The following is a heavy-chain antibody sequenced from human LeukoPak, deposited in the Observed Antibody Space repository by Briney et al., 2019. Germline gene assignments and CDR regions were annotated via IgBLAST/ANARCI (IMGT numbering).Heavy chain of an antibody. J-gene: IGHJ3*02. CDR1: GYSISSGYY. D-gene: IGHD2-2*01. Sequence: SETLSLTCTVSGYSISSGYYWGWIRQPPGKGLEWIGSIYHSGSTYYNPSLKSRVTISVDTSKNQFSLKLSSVTAADTAVYYCARGCTSCYSPLDAFDIWGQGTMVTVSS. CDR2: IYHSGST. V-gene: IGHV4-38-2*02. CDR3: ARGCTSCYSPLDAFDI.